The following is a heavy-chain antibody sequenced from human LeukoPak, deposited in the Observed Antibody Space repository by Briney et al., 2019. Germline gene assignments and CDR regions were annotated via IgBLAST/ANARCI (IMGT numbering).Heavy chain of an antibody. J-gene: IGHJ4*02. CDR3: ARGQLLDY. CDR1: GFTFSSYW. Sequence: TGGSLRLSCAAPGFTFSSYWMSWVRQAPGKGLEWVANINQDGSEKYYVDSVKGRFTISRDNAKNSLYLQMNSLRVEDTAVYHCARGQLLDYWGQGALVTVSS. CDR2: INQDGSEK. D-gene: IGHD2-2*01. V-gene: IGHV3-7*01.